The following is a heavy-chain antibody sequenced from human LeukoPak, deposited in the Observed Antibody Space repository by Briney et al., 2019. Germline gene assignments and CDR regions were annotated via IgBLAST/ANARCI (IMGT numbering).Heavy chain of an antibody. V-gene: IGHV1-18*01. CDR2: VSGSTGST. CDR3: ARVGRDCSTINCYWGDWLDP. CDR1: GYSFTNYG. J-gene: IGHJ5*02. D-gene: IGHD2-2*01. Sequence: ASVRVSCKASGYSFTNYGITWVREAPGQGPEWMGCVSGSTGSTHYAQSVQGRVTMTTDTSTGTAYMELRSLRSDDTAVYYCARVGRDCSTINCYWGDWLDPWGQGTQVIVSS.